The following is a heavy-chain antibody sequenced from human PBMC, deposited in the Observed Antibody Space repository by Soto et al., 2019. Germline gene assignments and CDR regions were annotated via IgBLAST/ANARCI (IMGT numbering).Heavy chain of an antibody. CDR3: AREKNDYYYDSSGHYTDY. Sequence: QVQLVESGGGLVKPGGSLRLSCAASGFTFSDYYMTWIRQAPGKGLEWVSYISSSGSSTYYADSVKGRFTISRDNAKKSLYLQMNSLRAEYTAVYYCAREKNDYYYDSSGHYTDYWGQGTLVTVSS. V-gene: IGHV3-11*01. D-gene: IGHD3-22*01. CDR1: GFTFSDYY. CDR2: ISSSGSST. J-gene: IGHJ4*02.